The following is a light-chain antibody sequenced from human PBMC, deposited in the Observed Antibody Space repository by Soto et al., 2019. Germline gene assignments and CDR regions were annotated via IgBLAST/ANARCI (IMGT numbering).Light chain of an antibody. CDR3: QQGNSFPLT. V-gene: IGKV1-12*01. CDR2: TAS. Sequence: DLQMTQSPSSVSASVGDRVTITCRASQDIGYALAWFQQKPGEAPSLLMYTASSLHSGVPSRFSGSRSGTDFTLTIISLQPEDSATYYCQQGNSFPLTFGGGTKVEIK. CDR1: QDIGYA. J-gene: IGKJ4*01.